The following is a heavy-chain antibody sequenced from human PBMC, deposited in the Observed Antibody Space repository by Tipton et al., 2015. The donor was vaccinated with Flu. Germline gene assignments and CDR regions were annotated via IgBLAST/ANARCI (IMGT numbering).Heavy chain of an antibody. CDR1: GGSISSSNW. D-gene: IGHD6-13*01. CDR2: IYHSGST. V-gene: IGHV4-4*02. Sequence: TLSLTCAVSGGSISSSNWWSWVRQPPGKGLEWIGEIYHSGSTNYNPSLKSRVTISVDKSKNQFSLKLSSVTAADTAVYYCARLGLGAAAGSNYFDYWGQGTLVTVSS. CDR3: ARLGLGAAAGSNYFDY. J-gene: IGHJ4*02.